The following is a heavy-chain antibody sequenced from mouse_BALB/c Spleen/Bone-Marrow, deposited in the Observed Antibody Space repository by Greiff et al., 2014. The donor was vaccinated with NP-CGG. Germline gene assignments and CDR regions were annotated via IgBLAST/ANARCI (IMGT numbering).Heavy chain of an antibody. V-gene: IGHV5-17*02. Sequence: DVHLVESGGGLVQPGGSRKLSCAASGFTFSSFGMHWVRQAPEKELEWVAYISSGSSTIYYADTVKGRFTISRDNPKNTLFLQMTSLRSEDTAMYYCARKHYYSGFVYWGQGTLVTVSA. CDR3: ARKHYYSGFVY. CDR2: ISSGSSTI. J-gene: IGHJ3*01. CDR1: GFTFSSFG. D-gene: IGHD1-1*01.